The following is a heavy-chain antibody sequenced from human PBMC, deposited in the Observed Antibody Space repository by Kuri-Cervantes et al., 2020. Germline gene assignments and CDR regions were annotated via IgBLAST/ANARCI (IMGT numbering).Heavy chain of an antibody. V-gene: IGHV4-39*02. D-gene: IGHD1-14*01. CDR3: TRVRGKFDSHDY. Sequence: SETLSLTCTVSGGSISSSSYYWGWIRQPPGKGLEWIGSIYYSGSTYYNPSLKTRITISIDSSNNHFSLNLNSVTAADTAVYYCTRVRGKFDSHDYWGQGILVTVSS. CDR2: IYYSGST. J-gene: IGHJ4*02. CDR1: GGSISSSSYY.